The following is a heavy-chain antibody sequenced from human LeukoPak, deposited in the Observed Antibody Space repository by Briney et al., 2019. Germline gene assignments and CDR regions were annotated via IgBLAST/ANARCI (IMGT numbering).Heavy chain of an antibody. CDR2: ISSSSSYI. Sequence: SGFTFXXYAMNWVRQAPGKGLEWVSFISSSSSYIHYADSVKGRFTISRDNAKNSLYLQMNSLRAEDTAVYYCARVVDTPMVLYGAFDIWGQGTMVTVSS. J-gene: IGHJ3*02. CDR1: GFTFXXYA. D-gene: IGHD5-18*01. CDR3: ARVVDTPMVLYGAFDI. V-gene: IGHV3-21*01.